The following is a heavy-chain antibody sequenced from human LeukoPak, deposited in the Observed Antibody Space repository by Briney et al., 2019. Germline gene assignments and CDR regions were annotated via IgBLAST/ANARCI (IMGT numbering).Heavy chain of an antibody. J-gene: IGHJ6*03. CDR2: IYYSGST. Sequence: SETLSLTCTVSGGSISSSSYYWGWIRQPPGKGLEWIGSIYYSGSTYYNPSLKSRVTISVDTSKNQFSLKLSSVTAADTAVYYCARVVFDWLGVGYYYYYMDVWGKGTTVTVSS. CDR3: ARVVFDWLGVGYYYYYMDV. V-gene: IGHV4-39*07. D-gene: IGHD3-9*01. CDR1: GGSISSSSYY.